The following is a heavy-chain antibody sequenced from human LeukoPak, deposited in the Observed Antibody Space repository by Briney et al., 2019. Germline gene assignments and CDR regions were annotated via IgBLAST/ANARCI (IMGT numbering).Heavy chain of an antibody. J-gene: IGHJ5*02. D-gene: IGHD5-24*01. CDR1: GYTFTGYY. Sequence: GASVKVSCKASGYTFTGYYMHWVRQAPGPGLAWMGWINPNSGGTNYAQKFQGRVTMTRDTSISTAYMELSTLRSDDTAVYYCAGSRGGDGYNLGWFDPWGQGTLVTVSS. V-gene: IGHV1-2*02. CDR3: AGSRGGDGYNLGWFDP. CDR2: INPNSGGT.